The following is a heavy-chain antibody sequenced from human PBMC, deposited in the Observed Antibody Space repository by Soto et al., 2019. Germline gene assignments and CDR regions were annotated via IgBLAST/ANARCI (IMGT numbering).Heavy chain of an antibody. V-gene: IGHV4-34*01. CDR3: ARDGSSHYDSSGYYYPRDY. Sequence: KSSETLSLTCAVYGGSFSGYYWSWIRQPPGKGLEWIGEINHSGSTNYNPSLKSRVTISVDTSKNQFSLKLSCVTAADTAVYYCARDGSSHYDSSGYYYPRDYWGQGALVTVSS. CDR1: GGSFSGYY. D-gene: IGHD3-22*01. J-gene: IGHJ4*02. CDR2: INHSGST.